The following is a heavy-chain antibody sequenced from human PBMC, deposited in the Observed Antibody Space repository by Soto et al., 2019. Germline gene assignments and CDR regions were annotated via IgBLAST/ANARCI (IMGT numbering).Heavy chain of an antibody. CDR3: ARDKGRFFDY. J-gene: IGHJ4*02. Sequence: SVKVSCKASGGTFSSYAISWVRPAPGQGLVWMVGIIPIFGTANYAQKFQGRVTITADKSTSTAYMELSSLRSEDTAVYYCARDKGRFFDYWGQGTLVTVSS. CDR1: GGTFSSYA. CDR2: IIPIFGTA. V-gene: IGHV1-69*06.